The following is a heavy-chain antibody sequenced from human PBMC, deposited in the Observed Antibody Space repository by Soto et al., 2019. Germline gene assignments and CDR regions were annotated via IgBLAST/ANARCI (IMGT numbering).Heavy chain of an antibody. Sequence: GGSLRLSCAASGFTFGNYWMHWVRQAPGKGLEWVSRMNSDGSSTNYADSEKGRFTVSRDNAKNTLYLQMHSLRAQDTAVYYCATAEVDYWGPGTLVTVSS. CDR2: MNSDGSST. J-gene: IGHJ4*02. V-gene: IGHV3-74*01. CDR3: ATAEVDY. CDR1: GFTFGNYW.